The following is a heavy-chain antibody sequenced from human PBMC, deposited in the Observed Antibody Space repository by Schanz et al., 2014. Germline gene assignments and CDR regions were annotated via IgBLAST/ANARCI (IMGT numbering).Heavy chain of an antibody. Sequence: QVPLFPSLAEFPPPFSSFKVSCKASGYTFISYFIHWVRQAPGQGLEWMGIINPTGGSTSYAQRFQGRVTVTRDTSTSTVYMELSSLRSEDTAVYYCARAAYGGYTSTPLRYWGQGTLVTVSS. J-gene: IGHJ4*02. D-gene: IGHD5-12*01. CDR1: GYTFISYF. CDR3: ARAAYGGYTSTPLRY. V-gene: IGHV1-46*01. CDR2: INPTGGST.